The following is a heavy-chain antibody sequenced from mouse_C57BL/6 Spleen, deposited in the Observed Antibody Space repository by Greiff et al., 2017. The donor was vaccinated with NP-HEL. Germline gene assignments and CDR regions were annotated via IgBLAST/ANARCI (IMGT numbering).Heavy chain of an antibody. CDR1: GFTFSDYG. CDR3: ARGDYDGDFDY. J-gene: IGHJ2*01. V-gene: IGHV5-17*01. Sequence: EVMLVESEGGLVQPGGSLKLSCAASGFTFSDYGMHWVRQAPEKGLEWVAYISSGSSTIYYADTVKGRFTISRDNAKNNLFLQMTSLRSEDTAMYYCARGDYDGDFDYWGQGTTLTVSS. D-gene: IGHD2-4*01. CDR2: ISSGSSTI.